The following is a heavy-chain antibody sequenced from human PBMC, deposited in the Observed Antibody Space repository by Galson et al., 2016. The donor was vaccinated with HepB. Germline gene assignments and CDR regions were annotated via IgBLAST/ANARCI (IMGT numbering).Heavy chain of an antibody. CDR2: TNPSGGSP. CDR1: GYTFTTYN. Sequence: SVKVSCKASGYTFTTYNIHWVRLAPGQGLEWMGITNPSGGSPNYAQKFQGRVTLTSDTSTSTVYMQLGSLRSDDTAVYYCTRGDGFWAGWTYWGQGTLVTVSS. V-gene: IGHV1-46*03. J-gene: IGHJ4*02. CDR3: TRGDGFWAGWTY. D-gene: IGHD3/OR15-3a*01.